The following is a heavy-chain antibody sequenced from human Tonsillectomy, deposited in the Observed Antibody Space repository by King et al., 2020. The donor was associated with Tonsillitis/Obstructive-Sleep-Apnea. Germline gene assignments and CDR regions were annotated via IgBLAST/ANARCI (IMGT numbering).Heavy chain of an antibody. J-gene: IGHJ6*02. D-gene: IGHD2-2*01. V-gene: IGHV4-34*01. CDR2: INHSGST. Sequence: VQLQQWGAGLLKPSETLSLTCAVYGGSFSGYYWSWIRQPPGKGLEWIGEINHSGSTNYNPSLKSRVTISVDTSKNQFSLKLSSVTAADTAVYYCARGGNRGQLLLRPGSSYHSRTIKYYGMDVWGQGTTVTVSS. CDR1: GGSFSGYY. CDR3: ARGGNRGQLLLRPGSSYHSRTIKYYGMDV.